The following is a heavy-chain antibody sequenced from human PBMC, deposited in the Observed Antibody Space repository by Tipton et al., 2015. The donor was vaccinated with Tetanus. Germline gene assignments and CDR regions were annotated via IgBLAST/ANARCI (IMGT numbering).Heavy chain of an antibody. D-gene: IGHD5-12*01. Sequence: TLSLTCTVSGGSFSSGGYFWSWIRQRPGKGLEWILYIYYSGTTYYNPSLKSRVTISVDTSKNQFSLKLSSVTAADTAVYYCASVYYRGRDRAFDIWGQGTMVSVSS. J-gene: IGHJ3*02. CDR3: ASVYYRGRDRAFDI. CDR2: IYYSGTT. CDR1: GGSFSSGGYF. V-gene: IGHV4-31*03.